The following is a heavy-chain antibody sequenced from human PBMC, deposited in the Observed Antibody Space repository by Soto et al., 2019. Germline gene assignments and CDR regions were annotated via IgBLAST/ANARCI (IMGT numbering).Heavy chain of an antibody. CDR1: GGSLSRYY. CDR3: ALVTVLLWIEEFFDY. D-gene: IGHD3-10*01. J-gene: IGHJ4*02. V-gene: IGHV4-34*01. Sequence: PETLSLSCAVSGGSLSRYYWRWFRQPPEKGLEWIGEINHSGSTNYNPSLKSRVTISVDTSKNQFSLKLSSVTAADTAVYYCALVTVLLWIEEFFDYWGQ. CDR2: INHSGST.